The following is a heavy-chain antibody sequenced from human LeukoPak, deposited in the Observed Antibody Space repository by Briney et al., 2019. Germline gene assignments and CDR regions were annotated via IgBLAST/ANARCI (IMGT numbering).Heavy chain of an antibody. Sequence: PSETLSLTCAISDEPFSGYYWGWIRQPPGKGLELIGEINRNGNTDYNPSLKSRVSMSIDTSKNQFSLKLSSVTAADTAVYYCASLKWATTGDYWGQGTLVTVSS. CDR3: ASLKWATTGDY. CDR1: DEPFSGYY. J-gene: IGHJ4*02. V-gene: IGHV4-34*01. D-gene: IGHD4-17*01. CDR2: INRNGNT.